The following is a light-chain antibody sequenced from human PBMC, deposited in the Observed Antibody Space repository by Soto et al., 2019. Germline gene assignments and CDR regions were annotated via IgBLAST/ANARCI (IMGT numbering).Light chain of an antibody. V-gene: IGKV1-39*01. CDR1: QDIRTY. J-gene: IGKJ1*01. Sequence: DIQVTQSPSSLSASVGDRVTITCRASQDIRTYLAWYQQKPGKAPKLLIFAASTLQSGVPPRFIGSGSGTDFTLTISSLQPEDFATYYCQQSYSTPWTFGQGTQVEIK. CDR3: QQSYSTPWT. CDR2: AAS.